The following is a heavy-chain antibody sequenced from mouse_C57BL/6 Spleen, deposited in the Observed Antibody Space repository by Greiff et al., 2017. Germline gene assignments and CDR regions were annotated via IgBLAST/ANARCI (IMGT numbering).Heavy chain of an antibody. CDR2: IYPGSGNT. CDR3: ARYSSGRDHYAMDY. V-gene: IGHV1-76*01. Sequence: VQLQQSGAELVRPGASVKLSCKASGYTFTDYYINWVKQRPGQGLEWIARIYPGSGNTYYNEKFKGKATLTAEKSSSTAYMQLSSLTSEDSSVYFCARYSSGRDHYAMDYWGQGTSVTVSS. J-gene: IGHJ4*01. CDR1: GYTFTDYY. D-gene: IGHD3-2*02.